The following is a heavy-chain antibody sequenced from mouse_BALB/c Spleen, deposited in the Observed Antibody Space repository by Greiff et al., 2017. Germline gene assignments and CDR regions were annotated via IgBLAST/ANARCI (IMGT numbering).Heavy chain of an antibody. Sequence: EVQLQQSGPGLVKPSQSLSLTCTVTGYSITSDYAWNWIRQFPGNKLEWMGYISYSGSTSYNPSLKSRISITRDTSKNQFFLQLNSVTTEDTATYYCAREGPYDYDRAMDYWGQGTSVTVSS. J-gene: IGHJ4*01. CDR2: ISYSGST. D-gene: IGHD2-4*01. V-gene: IGHV3-2*02. CDR1: GYSITSDYA. CDR3: AREGPYDYDRAMDY.